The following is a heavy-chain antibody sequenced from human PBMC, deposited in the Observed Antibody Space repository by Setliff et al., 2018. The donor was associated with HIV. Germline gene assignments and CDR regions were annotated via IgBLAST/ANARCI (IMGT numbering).Heavy chain of an antibody. Sequence: SETLSLTCTVSGGSISSSSYYWGWIRQPPGKGLEWIGSIYYSGSTYSNPSLKSRVTISADTSKDQISLKLNSVTAADTAVYYCARGIGPLPNWENFYYSMDIWGKGTTVTVSS. CDR1: GGSISSSSYY. CDR2: IYYSGST. CDR3: ARGIGPLPNWENFYYSMDI. J-gene: IGHJ6*03. D-gene: IGHD1-26*01. V-gene: IGHV4-39*01.